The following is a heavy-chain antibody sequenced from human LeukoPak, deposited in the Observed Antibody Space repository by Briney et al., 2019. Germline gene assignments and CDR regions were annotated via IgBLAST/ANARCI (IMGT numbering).Heavy chain of an antibody. J-gene: IGHJ3*02. D-gene: IGHD3-3*01. Sequence: SQTLSLTCAISGDSVSSNRAAWHWIRQSPSRGLEWLGRTYYRSKWNNEYALSVQGRISINADTLKNQFSLQVNSVTAADTAVYYCARVKRFSHDAFDIWGQGTMVTVSS. CDR2: TYYRSKWNN. CDR3: ARVKRFSHDAFDI. V-gene: IGHV6-1*01. CDR1: GDSVSSNRAA.